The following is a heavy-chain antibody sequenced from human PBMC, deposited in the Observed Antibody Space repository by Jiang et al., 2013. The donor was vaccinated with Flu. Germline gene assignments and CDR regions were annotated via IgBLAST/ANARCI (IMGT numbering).Heavy chain of an antibody. J-gene: IGHJ4*02. CDR3: AKDIGLGYFGNYFDY. Sequence: VQLVESGGGLVQPGRSLRLSCAASGFTFDDYAMHWVRQAPGKGLEWVSGISWNSGSIGYADSVKGRFTISRDNAKNSLYLQMNSLRAEDTALYYCAKDIGLGYFGNYFDYWGQGTLVTVSS. D-gene: IGHD3/OR15-3a*01. CDR1: GFTFDDYA. CDR2: ISWNSGSI. V-gene: IGHV3-9*01.